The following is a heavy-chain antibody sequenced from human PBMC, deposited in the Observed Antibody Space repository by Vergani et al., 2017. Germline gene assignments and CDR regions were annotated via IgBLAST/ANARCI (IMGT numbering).Heavy chain of an antibody. CDR2: MDYNGLA. V-gene: IGHV4-38-2*02. Sequence: QVQLQESGPGLVRPSETLSLTCTVSAYSISSGFFWGWIRQPPGKGLEWIGSMDYNGLAYYSPSLKSRVTISVDTPKKHFSLKLSSVTAADTAVYYCVRDKTYYDTLIGYAGYYFDSWGQGALVTVS. J-gene: IGHJ4*02. D-gene: IGHD3-9*01. CDR3: VRDKTYYDTLIGYAGYYFDS. CDR1: AYSISSGFF.